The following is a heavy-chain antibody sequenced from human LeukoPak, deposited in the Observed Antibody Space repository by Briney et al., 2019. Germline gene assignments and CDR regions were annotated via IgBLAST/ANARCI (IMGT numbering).Heavy chain of an antibody. J-gene: IGHJ4*02. D-gene: IGHD3-22*01. V-gene: IGHV3-21*01. CDR1: GFTFSTYT. Sequence: PGGFLRLSCAASGFTFSTYTMNWVRQAPGKGLEWVSSITSSSSYIYYADSVKGRFTISRDNAKNSLYLQMNSLRVEDTAVYYCARHVVAVGFDYWGQGTLVTVSS. CDR3: ARHVVAVGFDY. CDR2: ITSSSSYI.